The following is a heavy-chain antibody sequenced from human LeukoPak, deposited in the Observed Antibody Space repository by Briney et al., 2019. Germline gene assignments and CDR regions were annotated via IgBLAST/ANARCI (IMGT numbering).Heavy chain of an antibody. CDR1: GGTFSSYA. J-gene: IGHJ4*02. Sequence: ASVKVSCKASGGTFSSYAISWVRQAPGQGLGWMGGIIPIFGTANYAQKFQGRVTITADESTSTAYMELSSLRSEDTAVYYCARVNYYDPSFDYWGQGTLVTVSS. CDR3: ARVNYYDPSFDY. CDR2: IIPIFGTA. V-gene: IGHV1-69*13. D-gene: IGHD3-22*01.